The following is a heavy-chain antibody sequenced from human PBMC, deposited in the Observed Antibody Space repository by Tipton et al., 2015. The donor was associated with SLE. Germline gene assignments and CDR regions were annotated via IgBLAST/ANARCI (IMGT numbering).Heavy chain of an antibody. CDR1: GFTFSTHN. CDR3: ATYESSWSSFDY. V-gene: IGHV3-30*04. CDR2: MSSDGTLI. J-gene: IGHJ4*02. D-gene: IGHD6-13*01. Sequence: SLRLSCAASGFTFSTHNMHWVRQAPGKGLDWVSVMSSDGTLIYYSDSVKGRFTISRDNSKNMLYLEMNSLRAEDTAVYYCATYESSWSSFDYWGQGTLVTVSA.